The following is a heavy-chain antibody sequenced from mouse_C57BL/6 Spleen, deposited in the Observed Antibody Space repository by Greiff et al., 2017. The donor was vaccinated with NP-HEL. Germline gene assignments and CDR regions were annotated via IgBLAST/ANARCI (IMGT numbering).Heavy chain of an antibody. J-gene: IGHJ3*01. Sequence: VQLQQSGADLARPGASVKMSCKASGYTFTSYTMHWVKQRPGQGLEWIGYINPSSGYTKYNQKFKDKATLTADKSSSTAYMQLSSLTSEDSAVYYCARDYYGSSPAGFAYWGQGTLVTVAA. V-gene: IGHV1-4*01. CDR3: ARDYYGSSPAGFAY. CDR2: INPSSGYT. CDR1: GYTFTSYT. D-gene: IGHD1-1*01.